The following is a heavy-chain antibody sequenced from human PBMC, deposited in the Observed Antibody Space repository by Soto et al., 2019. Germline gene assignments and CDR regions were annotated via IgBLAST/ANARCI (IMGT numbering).Heavy chain of an antibody. D-gene: IGHD3-22*01. V-gene: IGHV3-30*18. CDR2: ISYDGSNK. Sequence: GGSLRLSCAASGFSFSSYGMHWVRQAPGKGLEWVAGISYDGSNKYYPDSVKGRFTISRDNSRNTLYLQMNSLRAEDTAVYYCAKALVVITDHYYGMDVWGQGTTVTVSS. J-gene: IGHJ6*02. CDR3: AKALVVITDHYYGMDV. CDR1: GFSFSSYG.